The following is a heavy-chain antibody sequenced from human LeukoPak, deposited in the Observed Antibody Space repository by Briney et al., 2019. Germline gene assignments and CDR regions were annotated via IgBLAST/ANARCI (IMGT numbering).Heavy chain of an antibody. D-gene: IGHD2-21*02. J-gene: IGHJ4*02. Sequence: GGSLRPSCAASGFTFSSYGIHWVRQAPGKGLEWVAFIRYDGSNKYYADSVKGRFTISRDNSKNTLYLQMNSLRAEDTAVYYCAKDSTRNIVLVTAFDYWGQGTLVTVSS. CDR2: IRYDGSNK. V-gene: IGHV3-30*02. CDR1: GFTFSSYG. CDR3: AKDSTRNIVLVTAFDY.